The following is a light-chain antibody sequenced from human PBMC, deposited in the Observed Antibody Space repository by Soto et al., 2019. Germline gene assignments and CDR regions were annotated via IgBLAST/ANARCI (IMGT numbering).Light chain of an antibody. Sequence: QSVLTQPPSVSAAPGQKVTISCSGGGTNIGANFVSWYQQLPRTAPKLLISDNNKRPSGIPDRFSGSKSGTSATLGITGLQTGDEDDYYCGTWDASLSAVVFGGGTK. CDR1: GTNIGANF. CDR3: GTWDASLSAVV. J-gene: IGLJ2*01. V-gene: IGLV1-51*01. CDR2: DNN.